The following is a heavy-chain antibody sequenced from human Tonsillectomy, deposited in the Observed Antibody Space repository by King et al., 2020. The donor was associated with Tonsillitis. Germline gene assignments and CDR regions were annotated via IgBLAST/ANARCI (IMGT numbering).Heavy chain of an antibody. V-gene: IGHV3-53*01. CDR2: IYSGGST. J-gene: IGHJ6*03. CDR1: GFTVSSNF. Sequence: VQLVESGGGLIQPGGSLRLSCAASGFTVSSNFMSWVRQAPGKGLEWVSVIYSGGSTYFADSVKGRFTISRDNFKNTLFLHMNSLRAEDTAVYYCARVENFYYYMDVWGKGTTVTVSS. D-gene: IGHD2/OR15-2a*01. CDR3: ARVENFYYYMDV.